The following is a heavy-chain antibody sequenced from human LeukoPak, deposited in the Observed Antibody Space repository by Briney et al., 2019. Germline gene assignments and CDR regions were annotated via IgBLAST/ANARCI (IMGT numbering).Heavy chain of an antibody. CDR1: GFTFSSYW. V-gene: IGHV3-7*01. Sequence: GGSLRLSCAASGFTFSSYWMSWVRQAPGKGLEWVANIKQDGSEKYYVDSVKGRFTISRDNAKNSLYLQMDSLRAEDTAVYYCARNLLGWELHYFDYWGQGTLVTVSS. CDR3: ARNLLGWELHYFDY. D-gene: IGHD1-26*01. J-gene: IGHJ4*02. CDR2: IKQDGSEK.